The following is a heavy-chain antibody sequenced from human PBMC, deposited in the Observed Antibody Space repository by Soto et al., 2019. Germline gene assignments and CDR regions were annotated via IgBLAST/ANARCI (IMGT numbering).Heavy chain of an antibody. J-gene: IGHJ4*02. V-gene: IGHV3-66*01. CDR2: IYRGGST. CDR3: ARARFGGLGAIFADY. CDR1: GFTVSNNY. D-gene: IGHD3-3*01. Sequence: EVQLVNSGGGLVQPGGSLRLSCAASGFTVSNNYMSWVRQAPGKGLEWVSAIYRGGSTYYADCVKDRCTISRDKSENTLYLQMSSLNAEDTAVYYCARARFGGLGAIFADYWGQGTLVTVSS.